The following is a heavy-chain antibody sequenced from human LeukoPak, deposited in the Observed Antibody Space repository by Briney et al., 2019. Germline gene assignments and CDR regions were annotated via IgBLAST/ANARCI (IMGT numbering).Heavy chain of an antibody. CDR1: GGSISSHY. CDR2: VLDNVRT. J-gene: IGHJ4*02. CDR3: ATIKRGNIFGFFDF. Sequence: SETLSLTCTVSGGSISSHYWSCVRQPPGKGLEWIGYVLDNVRTKDNPSLNSRFTLSADTSKNQFSLRLTSVTAADTAVCYCATIKRGNIFGFFDFWGQGILVTVSS. V-gene: IGHV4-59*11. D-gene: IGHD5-18*01.